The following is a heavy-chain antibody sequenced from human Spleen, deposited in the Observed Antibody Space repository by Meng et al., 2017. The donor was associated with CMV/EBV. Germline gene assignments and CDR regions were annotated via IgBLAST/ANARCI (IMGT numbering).Heavy chain of an antibody. D-gene: IGHD3-10*01. CDR1: GFTFSSYA. CDR3: AKDVVLGVLFDAFDI. J-gene: IGHJ3*02. Sequence: LSLTCAASGFTFSSYAMSWVRQAPGKGLEWVSVIYSGGSSTYYADAVKGRFTISRDNSKNTLYLQMNSLRAEDTAAYYCAKDVVLGVLFDAFDIWGQGTMVTVSS. V-gene: IGHV3-23*03. CDR2: IYSGGSST.